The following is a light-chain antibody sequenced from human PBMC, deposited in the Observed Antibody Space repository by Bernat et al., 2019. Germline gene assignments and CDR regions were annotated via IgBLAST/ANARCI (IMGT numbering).Light chain of an antibody. CDR2: QDS. Sequence: SYELTQPPSVSVSPGQTASITCSGDKLGDKYACWYQQKPGQSPVLVIYQDSKRPSGIPERFSGSNSGNTATLTISGTQAIDAADYYCQAWDSSTLCVFGTGTKVTVL. J-gene: IGLJ1*01. V-gene: IGLV3-1*01. CDR3: QAWDSSTLCV. CDR1: KLGDKY.